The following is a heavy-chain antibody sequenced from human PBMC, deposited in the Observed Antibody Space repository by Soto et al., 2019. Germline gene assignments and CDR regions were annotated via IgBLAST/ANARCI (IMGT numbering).Heavy chain of an antibody. D-gene: IGHD6-19*01. V-gene: IGHV3-33*01. CDR3: ARDPGGASSSGYDY. CDR2: IWYDGSNK. J-gene: IGHJ4*02. CDR1: GFTFSSYG. Sequence: PGGSLRLSCAASGFTFSSYGMHWVRQAPGKGLEWVAVIWYDGSNKYYADSVKGRFTISRDNSKNTLYLQMNSLRAEDTAVYYCARDPGGASSSGYDYWGQGTLVTV.